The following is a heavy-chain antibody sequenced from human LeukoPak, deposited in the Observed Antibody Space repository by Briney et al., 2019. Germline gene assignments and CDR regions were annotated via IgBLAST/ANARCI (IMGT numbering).Heavy chain of an antibody. CDR1: GFTFSSYA. V-gene: IGHV3-23*01. CDR2: ISGSGGST. CDR3: AKGHTWELLFGAFDI. Sequence: TGGSLRLSCAASGFTFSSYAMSWVRQAPGKGLEWVSAISGSGGSTYYADSVKGRFTISRDNSKNTLYLQMNSLGAEDTAVYYCAKGHTWELLFGAFDIWGQGTMVTVSS. J-gene: IGHJ3*02. D-gene: IGHD1-26*01.